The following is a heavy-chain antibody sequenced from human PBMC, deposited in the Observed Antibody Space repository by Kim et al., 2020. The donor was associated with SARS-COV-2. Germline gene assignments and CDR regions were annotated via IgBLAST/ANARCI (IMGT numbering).Heavy chain of an antibody. V-gene: IGHV7-4-1*02. J-gene: IGHJ4*02. Sequence: AAVKVSCKASRYTFTNHAINWVRQAPGRGLEWMGWINTDTGSPTYAPDFTGRFVFYLDSSVRTAYLQIRSLQAEDSALCYCARVVCGGYCYVESWGQG. D-gene: IGHD3-16*02. CDR2: INTDTGSP. CDR3: ARVVCGGYCYVES. CDR1: RYTFTNHA.